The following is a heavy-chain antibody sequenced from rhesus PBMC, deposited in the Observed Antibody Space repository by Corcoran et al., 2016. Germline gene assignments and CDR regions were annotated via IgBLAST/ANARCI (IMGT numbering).Heavy chain of an antibody. CDR3: ARVGYNFWSGYYSYAFDF. J-gene: IGHJ3*01. CDR2: IYGSGSST. Sequence: QLQLQESGPGLVKPSETLSLTCAVSGGSISSSYWSWIRQAPGKGLEWIGYIYGSGSSTNYNPSLKSRVTLSVDTSKNQLSLKLSSVTAADTAVYYCARVGYNFWSGYYSYAFDFWGQGLRVTVSS. D-gene: IGHD3-3*01. CDR1: GGSISSSY. V-gene: IGHV4-169*01.